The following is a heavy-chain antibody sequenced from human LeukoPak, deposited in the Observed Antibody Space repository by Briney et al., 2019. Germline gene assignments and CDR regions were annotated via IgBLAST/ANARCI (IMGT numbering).Heavy chain of an antibody. CDR1: GGSISSGDYY. J-gene: IGHJ5*02. CDR2: IYYSGST. CDR3: AAYYYDSSGYNWFDL. V-gene: IGHV4-30-4*01. D-gene: IGHD3-22*01. Sequence: SQTLSLTCTVSGGSISSGDYYWSWIRQPPGKGLEWIGYIYYSGSTYYNPSLKSRVTISVDTSKNQFSLKLSSVTAADTAVYYCAAYYYDSSGYNWFDLWGQGTLVTVSS.